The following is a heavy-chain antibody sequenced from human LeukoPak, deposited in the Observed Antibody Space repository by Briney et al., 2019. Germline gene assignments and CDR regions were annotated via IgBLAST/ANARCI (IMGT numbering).Heavy chain of an antibody. CDR3: ASLSGFADAFDI. D-gene: IGHD3-9*01. V-gene: IGHV3-23*01. J-gene: IGHJ3*02. CDR1: GFTFSSYA. Sequence: AGSLRLSCAASGFTFSSYAMTWVRQAPGKGLEWVAAVSGSGGTTYYADSAKGRFTISRDNSKNTLYLQMNSLRAEDTAIYYYASLSGFADAFDIWGQGTMVTVSS. CDR2: VSGSGGTT.